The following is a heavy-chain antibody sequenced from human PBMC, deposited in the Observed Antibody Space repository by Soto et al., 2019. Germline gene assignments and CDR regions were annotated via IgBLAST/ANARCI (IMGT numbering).Heavy chain of an antibody. V-gene: IGHV1-18*04. CDR3: AQGLLPPGRFDP. Sequence: QVQVVQSGAEVKKPGASVKVSCKASGYTFTSYGITWVRQAPGQGLEWMGWISADNGKTNYAQNLQGRVTMTTDTSTSTSYMELRSLRSDDTAVYYCAQGLLPPGRFDPRGQGTLVIVSS. CDR2: ISADNGKT. J-gene: IGHJ5*02. CDR1: GYTFTSYG. D-gene: IGHD3-10*01.